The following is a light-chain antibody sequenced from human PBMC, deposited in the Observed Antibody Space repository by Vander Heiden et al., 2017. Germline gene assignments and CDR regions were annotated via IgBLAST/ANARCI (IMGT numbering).Light chain of an antibody. J-gene: IGLJ3*02. CDR1: TTNIENNY. CDR3: ATWDDSLSSWV. CDR2: RDN. Sequence: QSVLTQPPSTFGTPGQRVTFSCSGSTTNIENNYVYWYQQFRGTATKIVFYRDNQRPSGISDRFSGSKSGTSASLAISGLRSEDEADYYCATWDDSLSSWVFGGGTGLTVL. V-gene: IGLV1-47*01.